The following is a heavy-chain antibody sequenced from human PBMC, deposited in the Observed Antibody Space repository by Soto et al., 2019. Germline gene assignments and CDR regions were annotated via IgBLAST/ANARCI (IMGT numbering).Heavy chain of an antibody. CDR2: INHSGST. CDR3: ARGWGRIFDY. V-gene: IGHV4-34*01. Sequence: QVQLQQWGAGLLKPSETLSLTCAVYGGSFSGYYWSWIRQPPGKGLEWIGDINHSGSTNYNPSLXSXVXIXXDTSKNQFSLKLSSVTAADTAVYYCARGWGRIFDYWGQGTLVTVSS. J-gene: IGHJ4*02. CDR1: GGSFSGYY. D-gene: IGHD7-27*01.